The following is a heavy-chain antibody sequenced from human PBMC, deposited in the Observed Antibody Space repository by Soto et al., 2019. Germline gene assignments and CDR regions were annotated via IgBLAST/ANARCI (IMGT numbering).Heavy chain of an antibody. CDR2: IIPMFETV. J-gene: IGHJ6*02. CDR1: GGTFDNYA. Sequence: SVKVSCKASGGTFDNYAVSWVRQAPGQGLEWLGGIIPMFETVNYAQRFQGRLTIAADESTSTAYMELTSLTSADTAIYFCERGLRKGNYGLDVWGQGTTVTVSS. V-gene: IGHV1-69*13. CDR3: ERGLRKGNYGLDV. D-gene: IGHD2-15*01.